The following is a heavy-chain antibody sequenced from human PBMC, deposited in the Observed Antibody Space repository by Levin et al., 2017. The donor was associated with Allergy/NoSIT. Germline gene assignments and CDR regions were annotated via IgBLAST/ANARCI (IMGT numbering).Heavy chain of an antibody. Sequence: SETLSLTCTVSGGSISSDSYYWGWIRQPPGKGLEWIGSIFYSGITFYNPSLKSRVTISVATSKNQFSLKLSFVTAADTAVYYCASLARGNTYNSGWHVVDPWGQGTLVTVSS. D-gene: IGHD6-19*01. J-gene: IGHJ5*02. CDR1: GGSISSDSYY. CDR2: IFYSGIT. CDR3: ASLARGNTYNSGWHVVDP. V-gene: IGHV4-39*01.